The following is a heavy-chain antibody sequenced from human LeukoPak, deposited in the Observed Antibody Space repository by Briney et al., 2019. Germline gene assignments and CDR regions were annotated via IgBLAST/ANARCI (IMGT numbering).Heavy chain of an antibody. CDR1: GGSISSYY. J-gene: IGHJ4*02. CDR2: IYYSGST. V-gene: IGHV4-59*01. Sequence: SETLSLTCTVSGGSISSYYWSWIRQPPGKGLEWIGYIYYSGSTNYNPSLKSRVTISVDTSKNQFSLKLSSVTAADTAVYYCASFPFGQILDCGDYIRDYWGQGTLVTVSS. D-gene: IGHD4-17*01. CDR3: ASFPFGQILDCGDYIRDY.